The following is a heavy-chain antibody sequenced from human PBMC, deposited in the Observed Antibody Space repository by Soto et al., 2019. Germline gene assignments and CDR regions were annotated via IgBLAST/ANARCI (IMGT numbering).Heavy chain of an antibody. D-gene: IGHD2-8*02. V-gene: IGHV4-39*02. CDR3: ARDKITGLFDY. CDR1: ADSISSTSYY. Sequence: SETLSLTSTVSADSISSTSYYCGWIRQPPGKGLEWIGSMSYSESTHYNPSLKSRVTMSVDTSKNQFSLKLSSVTAADTAVYYCARDKITGLFDYWGQGTLVT. J-gene: IGHJ4*02. CDR2: MSYSEST.